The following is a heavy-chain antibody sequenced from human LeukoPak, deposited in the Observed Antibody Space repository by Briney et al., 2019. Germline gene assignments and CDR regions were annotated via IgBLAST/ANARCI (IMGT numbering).Heavy chain of an antibody. CDR2: INHSGST. CDR1: GGSFSGYY. V-gene: IGHV4-34*01. D-gene: IGHD3-3*01. Sequence: PLETLSLTCAVYGGSFSGYYWSWIRQPPGKGLEWIGEINHSGSTNYNPSLKSRVTISVDTSKNQFSLKLSSVTAADTAVYYCARGTNYDFWSGFNWFDPWGQGTLVTVSS. CDR3: ARGTNYDFWSGFNWFDP. J-gene: IGHJ5*02.